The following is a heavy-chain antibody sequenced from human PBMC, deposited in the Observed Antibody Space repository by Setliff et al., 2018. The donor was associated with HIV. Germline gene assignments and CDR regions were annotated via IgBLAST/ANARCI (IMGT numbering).Heavy chain of an antibody. D-gene: IGHD4-17*01. CDR2: INHSGTT. CDR1: GGSFSDYY. V-gene: IGHV4-34*01. J-gene: IGHJ4*02. CDR3: ASFFVTTVTNQDY. Sequence: PSETLSLTCAVYGGSFSDYYWSWIRQPPGKGLEWIGEINHSGTTRSNPSLQSRVTISLDTSNNQFSLKLTSVTAADTAMYYCASFFVTTVTNQDYWGQGTPVTVSS.